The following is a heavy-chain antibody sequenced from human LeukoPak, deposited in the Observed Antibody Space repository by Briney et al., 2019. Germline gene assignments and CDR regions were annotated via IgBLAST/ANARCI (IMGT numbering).Heavy chain of an antibody. V-gene: IGHV1-18*01. CDR2: ISAYNGNT. Sequence: ASVKVSCKASGYTFPSYGISWVRQAPGQGLEWMGWISAYNGNTNYAQKLQGRVTMTTDTSTSTAYMELRSLRSDDTAVYYCARDRYYYDSSGYYDAFDIWGQGTMVTVSS. J-gene: IGHJ3*02. D-gene: IGHD3-22*01. CDR3: ARDRYYYDSSGYYDAFDI. CDR1: GYTFPSYG.